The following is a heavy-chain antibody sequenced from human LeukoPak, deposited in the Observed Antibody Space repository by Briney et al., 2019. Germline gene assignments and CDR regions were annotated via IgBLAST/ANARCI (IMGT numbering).Heavy chain of an antibody. Sequence: SETLSLTCSVSGASVSSDYWNWLRQSPGRGLEWIGYTHYRGDINYNPSLKSRLTMSVDASSNQVSLKLSSVTAADAAVYYCGRNLGSGSDHWGQGTLVTVSS. CDR3: GRNLGSGSDH. D-gene: IGHD3-10*01. CDR1: GASVSSDY. CDR2: THYRGDI. J-gene: IGHJ4*02. V-gene: IGHV4-59*02.